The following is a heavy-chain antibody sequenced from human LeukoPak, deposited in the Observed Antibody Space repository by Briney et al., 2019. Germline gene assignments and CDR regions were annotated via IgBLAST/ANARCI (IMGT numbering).Heavy chain of an antibody. CDR3: VRGGPSTWS. J-gene: IGHJ5*02. V-gene: IGHV3-74*01. Sequence: GGSLRLSCAASGLTFSNYAMSWVRQVPGKRPVWVSRINDDGSDTIYADSVRGRFTISRDDAKNTVYLQMNNLRAEDTAVYYCVRGGPSTWSWGQGTLVTVSS. D-gene: IGHD2-15*01. CDR2: INDDGSDT. CDR1: GLTFSNYA.